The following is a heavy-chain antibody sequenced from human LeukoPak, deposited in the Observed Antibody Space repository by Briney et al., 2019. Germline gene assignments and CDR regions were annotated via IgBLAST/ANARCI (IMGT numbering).Heavy chain of an antibody. CDR3: ARDRGSGRRNYYFDY. CDR2: INSDGSST. J-gene: IGHJ4*02. V-gene: IGHV3-74*01. D-gene: IGHD3-10*01. Sequence: TGGSLRLSCAGSGFTFSSYWMHWVRQAPGKGMVWVSRINSDGSSTSYADSVKGRFTISRDNAKNTLYLQMNSLRAEDTAVYYCARDRGSGRRNYYFDYWGQGTLVTVSS. CDR1: GFTFSSYW.